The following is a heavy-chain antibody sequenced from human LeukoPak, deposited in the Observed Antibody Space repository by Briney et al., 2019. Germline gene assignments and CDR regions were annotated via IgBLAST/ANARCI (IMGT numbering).Heavy chain of an antibody. V-gene: IGHV3-23*01. CDR2: MRASGGSI. J-gene: IGHJ6*03. CDR3: AKEEVSYDVSTGYYSYYYMDV. Sequence: GGSLRLSCAVSGLVLSSYAMGWVRQAPGKWLEWVSSMRASGGSIDYGDSVKGRFTISRDYSNTLYLQMSSLRAEDKAVYYCAKEEVSYDVSTGYYSYYYMDVWGKGTTVTVSS. CDR1: GLVLSSYA. D-gene: IGHD3-9*01.